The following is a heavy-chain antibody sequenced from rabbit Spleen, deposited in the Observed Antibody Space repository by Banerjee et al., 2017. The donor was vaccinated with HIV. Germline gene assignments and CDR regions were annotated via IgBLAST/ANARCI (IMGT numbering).Heavy chain of an antibody. CDR1: GVSFSSYYY. V-gene: IGHV1S40*01. CDR3: ARDSGSSFSSYGMDL. J-gene: IGHJ6*01. D-gene: IGHD8-1*01. Sequence: QSLEESGGDLVKPGASLTLTCTASGVSFSSYYYMCWVRQAPGKGLEWIACIDTGSSGFTYFASWAKGRFTISKTSSTTVALQMTGMTAADTATYFCARDSGSSFSSYGMDLWGQGTLVTVS. CDR2: IDTGSSGFT.